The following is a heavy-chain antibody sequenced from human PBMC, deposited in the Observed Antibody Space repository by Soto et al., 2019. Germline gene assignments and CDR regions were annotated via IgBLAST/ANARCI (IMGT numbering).Heavy chain of an antibody. J-gene: IGHJ4*02. D-gene: IGHD3-3*01. CDR2: ISGSGTNT. Sequence: GGSLRLSCAASGFTFSNYGMTWVRQAPGKGLEWVSGISGSGTNTNYADSVKGRFTISRDNSKNTLFLQINSLRAEDTAVYYCAKDEEWTPWRGYFTSWGQGTLVTVSS. CDR1: GFTFSNYG. CDR3: AKDEEWTPWRGYFTS. V-gene: IGHV3-23*01.